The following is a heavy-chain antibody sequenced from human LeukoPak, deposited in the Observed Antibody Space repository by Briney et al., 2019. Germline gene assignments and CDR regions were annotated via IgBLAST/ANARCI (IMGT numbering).Heavy chain of an antibody. CDR1: GGSISSGSYY. J-gene: IGHJ5*02. V-gene: IGHV4-61*02. D-gene: IGHD6-13*01. CDR2: IYTSGST. Sequence: SETLSLTCTVSGGSISSGSYYWSWIRQPAGKGLEWIGRIYTSGSTNYNPSLKSRVTISVDTSKNQFSLKLSSVTAADTAVYYCATSPTGVFSSSSVRFDPWSQGALVTVSS. CDR3: ATSPTGVFSSSSVRFDP.